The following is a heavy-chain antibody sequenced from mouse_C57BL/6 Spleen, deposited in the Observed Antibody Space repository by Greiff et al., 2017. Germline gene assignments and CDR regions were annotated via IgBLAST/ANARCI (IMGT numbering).Heavy chain of an antibody. CDR2: IHPNSGST. J-gene: IGHJ3*01. Sequence: QVQLQQPGAELVKPGASVKLSCKASGYTFTSYWMHWVKQRPGQGLEWIGMIHPNSGSTNYNEKFKSKATLTVDKSSSTAYMQLSSLTSEDSAVYYCARFLAHYSQFAYWGQGTLVTVSA. D-gene: IGHD2-12*01. CDR3: ARFLAHYSQFAY. V-gene: IGHV1-64*01. CDR1: GYTFTSYW.